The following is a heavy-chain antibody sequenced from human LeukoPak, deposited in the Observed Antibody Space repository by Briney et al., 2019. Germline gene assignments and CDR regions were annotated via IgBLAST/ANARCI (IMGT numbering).Heavy chain of an antibody. CDR1: GYSFTNFW. J-gene: IGHJ4*02. Sequence: HGESLKISCKGSGYSFTNFWIGWVRQMPGKGLEWMGIIYPGDSDTKYSPSFQGQVTISADKSINTAYLQWSSLKASDSAMYYCARSYFFDYWGQGTLVTVSS. V-gene: IGHV5-51*01. CDR3: ARSYFFDY. CDR2: IYPGDSDT.